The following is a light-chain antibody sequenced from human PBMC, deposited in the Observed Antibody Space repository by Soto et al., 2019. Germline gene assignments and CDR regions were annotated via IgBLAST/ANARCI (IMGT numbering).Light chain of an antibody. J-gene: IGKJ5*01. Sequence: EIVLTQSPGTLSLSPGERATLSCRASQSVGSIYLAWYQQRPGQAPRLLIYGASNRATGIPVRFSGSGSGTAFTLTISGLEPEDFAVYYCQQYGSSSIPFGQGTRLEIK. CDR2: GAS. CDR3: QQYGSSSIP. V-gene: IGKV3-20*01. CDR1: QSVGSIY.